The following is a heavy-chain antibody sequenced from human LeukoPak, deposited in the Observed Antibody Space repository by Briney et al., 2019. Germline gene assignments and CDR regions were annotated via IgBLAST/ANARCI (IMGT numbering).Heavy chain of an antibody. J-gene: IGHJ4*02. CDR1: GGSISSYY. D-gene: IGHD3-3*01. CDR2: IYYSGST. CDR3: ARLPRVIDFWSGYYISGIDY. V-gene: IGHV4-59*08. Sequence: PSETLSLTCTVSGGSISSYYWSWIRQPPGKGLEWIGYIYYSGSTNYNPSLKSRVTISVGTSKNQFSLKLSSVTAADTAVYYCARLPRVIDFWSGYYISGIDYWDQGTLVTVSS.